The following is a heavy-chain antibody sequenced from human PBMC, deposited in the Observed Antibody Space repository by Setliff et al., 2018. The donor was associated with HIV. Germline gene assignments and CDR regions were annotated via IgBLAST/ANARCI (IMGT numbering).Heavy chain of an antibody. CDR1: GGSISSYY. J-gene: IGHJ5*02. CDR2: IYYSGTT. CDR3: ASGGYYGSGSYYGGWFDP. Sequence: SETLSLTCTVSGGSISSYYWSWIRQPPGKGLEWIGHIYYSGTTNYNPSLKSRVTISVDTSKNQFSLKLSSVTAADTDVYYCASGGYYGSGSYYGGWFDPWGQGTRVTVSS. V-gene: IGHV4-59*01. D-gene: IGHD3-10*01.